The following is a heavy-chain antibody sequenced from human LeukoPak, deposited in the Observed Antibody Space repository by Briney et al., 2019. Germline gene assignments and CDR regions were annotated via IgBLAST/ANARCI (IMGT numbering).Heavy chain of an antibody. J-gene: IGHJ4*02. Sequence: PGGSLRLSCAASGFTFGDFAMTWVRHFPGKGLEWVSVISGSGGSAYYADSVKGRFTISRDNSKNTLYLQMNSLRAEDTAVYYCAKDKCGGNCLQSFDYWGQGTLVTVSS. CDR1: GFTFGDFA. CDR3: AKDKCGGNCLQSFDY. D-gene: IGHD2-21*02. CDR2: ISGSGGSA. V-gene: IGHV3-23*01.